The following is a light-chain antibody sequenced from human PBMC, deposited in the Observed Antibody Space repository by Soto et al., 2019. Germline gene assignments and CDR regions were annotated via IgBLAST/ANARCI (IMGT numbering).Light chain of an antibody. Sequence: DIQMTQSPSTLSASVGDRVTITCRASQSISSWLAWYQQKPGKAPQLLIYDASSLESGVPSRFSGSGSGTEFTLTSSNLHADDVATYYCQQYSSYLWTFGQGTKVEIK. CDR1: QSISSW. CDR2: DAS. V-gene: IGKV1-5*01. J-gene: IGKJ1*01. CDR3: QQYSSYLWT.